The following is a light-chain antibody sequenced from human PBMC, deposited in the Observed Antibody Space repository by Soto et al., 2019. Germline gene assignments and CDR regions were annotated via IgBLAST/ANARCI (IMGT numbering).Light chain of an antibody. CDR3: KSYDTSLSGFYV. Sequence: QSVLTQPPSVSGAPGQRVTISCTGSSSNIGAGYDVHWYQQVPGTAPKLLIYGNSNRPSGVPDRFSGSKSGTSASLAITGLQAEDEADYYCKSYDTSLSGFYVFGTGTKLTVL. V-gene: IGLV1-40*01. CDR1: SSNIGAGYD. J-gene: IGLJ1*01. CDR2: GNS.